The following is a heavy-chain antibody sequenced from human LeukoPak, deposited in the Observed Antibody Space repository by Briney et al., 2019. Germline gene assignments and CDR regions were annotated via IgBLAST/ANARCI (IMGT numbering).Heavy chain of an antibody. J-gene: IGHJ4*02. D-gene: IGHD3-9*01. CDR2: IIPIFGTA. V-gene: IGHV1-69*13. Sequence: SVKVSCKASGGTFSSYAISWVRQAPGQGLEWKGGIIPIFGTANYAQKFQGRVTITADESTSTAYMELSSLRSEDTAVYYCAREGVDYDILTGYYRGGYFDYWGQGTLVTVSS. CDR1: GGTFSSYA. CDR3: AREGVDYDILTGYYRGGYFDY.